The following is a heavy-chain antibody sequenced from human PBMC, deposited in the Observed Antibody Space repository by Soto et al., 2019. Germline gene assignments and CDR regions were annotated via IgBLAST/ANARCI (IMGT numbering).Heavy chain of an antibody. CDR2: IIPIFGTA. J-gene: IGHJ6*02. D-gene: IGHD3-3*01. CDR1: GGTFSSYA. V-gene: IGHV1-69*13. CDR3: ASITIFGVKMHGSRRGMDV. Sequence: XSVKVSCKASGGTFSSYAISWVRQAPGQGLEWMGGIIPIFGTANYAQKFQGRVTITADESTSTAYMELSSLRSEDTAVYYCASITIFGVKMHGSRRGMDVWGQGSTVTVSS.